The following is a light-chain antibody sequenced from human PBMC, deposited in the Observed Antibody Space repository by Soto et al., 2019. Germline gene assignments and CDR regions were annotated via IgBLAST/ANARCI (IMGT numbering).Light chain of an antibody. CDR1: TSDVGDYDY. CDR3: CSYRNGNTWA. CDR2: EVS. J-gene: IGLJ3*02. Sequence: QSALTQPASVSGSLGQSITISCTGTTSDVGDYDYVSWYQQHPGKAPKLMISEVSNRPSGVSNRFSGSKSGNTASLTISGLQGEDEADYYCCSYRNGNTWAFGGGTKLTVL. V-gene: IGLV2-14*01.